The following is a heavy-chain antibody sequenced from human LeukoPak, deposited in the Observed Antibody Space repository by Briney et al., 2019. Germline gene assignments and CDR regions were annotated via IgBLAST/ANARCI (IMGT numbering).Heavy chain of an antibody. CDR3: ARQHSSSSSHFDY. Sequence: NPSETLSLTCTVSGGSISSSGYYWGWIRQPPGKGLEWIGSMYYSGSTYYNPSLKSRVTISVDTSKNQFSLKLTSVTAADTAVYYCARQHSSSSSHFDYWGQGTLVTVSS. CDR1: GGSISSSGYY. V-gene: IGHV4-39*01. CDR2: MYYSGST. J-gene: IGHJ4*02. D-gene: IGHD6-6*01.